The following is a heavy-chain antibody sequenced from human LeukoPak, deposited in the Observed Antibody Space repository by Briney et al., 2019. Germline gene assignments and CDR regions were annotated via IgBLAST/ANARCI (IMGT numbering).Heavy chain of an antibody. CDR2: IKQDGSEK. CDR3: ARDRYGARAFDI. D-gene: IGHD4-17*01. J-gene: IGHJ3*02. Sequence: GGSLRLSCAASGFTFSGYWMSWVRQAPGNGLEWVANIKQDGSEKYYVDSVKGRFTISRDNAKNSLYLQMNSLRAEDTAVYYCARDRYGARAFDIWGQGTMVTVSS. CDR1: GFTFSGYW. V-gene: IGHV3-7*01.